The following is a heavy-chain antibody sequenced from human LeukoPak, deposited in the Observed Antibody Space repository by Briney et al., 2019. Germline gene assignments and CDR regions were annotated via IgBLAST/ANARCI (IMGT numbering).Heavy chain of an antibody. CDR3: ARGNSYGYFDY. J-gene: IGHJ4*02. V-gene: IGHV4-59*10. CDR2: IYTSGST. D-gene: IGHD5-18*01. CDR1: GGSFSGYY. Sequence: SETLSLTCDVYGGSFSGYYWSWIRQPAGKGLEWIGRIYTSGSTNYNPSLKSRVTLSLDTSKNQFSLKLSSVTAADTAVYYCARGNSYGYFDYWGQGTLVTVSS.